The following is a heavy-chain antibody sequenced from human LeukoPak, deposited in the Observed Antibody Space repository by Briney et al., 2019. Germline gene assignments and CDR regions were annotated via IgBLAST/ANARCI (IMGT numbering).Heavy chain of an antibody. J-gene: IGHJ5*02. CDR2: IWYDGSNK. D-gene: IGHD3-10*01. V-gene: IGHV3-33*01. CDR1: GFTFSSYG. Sequence: GGSLRLSCAASGFTFSSYGMHWVRQAPGKGLEWVAVIWYDGSNKYYADSVKGRFTISRDNSKNTLYLQMNSLRAEDTAVYYCARDRGITMVRGVIIGGWFDPWGQGTLVTVSS. CDR3: ARDRGITMVRGVIIGGWFDP.